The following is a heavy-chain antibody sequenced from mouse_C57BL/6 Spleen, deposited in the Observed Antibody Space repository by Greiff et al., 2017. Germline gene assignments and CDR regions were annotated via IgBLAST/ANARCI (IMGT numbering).Heavy chain of an antibody. D-gene: IGHD1-1*01. CDR1: GYTFTDYY. J-gene: IGHJ3*01. CDR3: ARSYYYGSSYFAY. Sequence: EVQLQQSGPELVKPGASVKISCKASGYTFTDYYMNWVQQSHGKSLEWIGDLNPNNGGTSYNQKFTGKATLTVDKSSSTAYMELRSLTSEDSAVYYCARSYYYGSSYFAYWGQGTLVTVSA. V-gene: IGHV1-26*01. CDR2: LNPNNGGT.